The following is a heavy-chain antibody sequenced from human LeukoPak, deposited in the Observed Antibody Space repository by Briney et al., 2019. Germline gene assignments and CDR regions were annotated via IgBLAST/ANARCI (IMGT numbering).Heavy chain of an antibody. V-gene: IGHV3-30-3*01. CDR3: ARDSNFIAAVDY. CDR1: GFTFSGYA. J-gene: IGHJ4*02. D-gene: IGHD6-13*01. CDR2: ISYDGSNK. Sequence: GRSLRLSCAASGFTFSGYAMHWVRQAPGKGLEWVAVISYDGSNKYYADSVKGRFTISRDNSKNTLYLQMNSLRAEDTAVYYCARDSNFIAAVDYWGQGTLVTVSS.